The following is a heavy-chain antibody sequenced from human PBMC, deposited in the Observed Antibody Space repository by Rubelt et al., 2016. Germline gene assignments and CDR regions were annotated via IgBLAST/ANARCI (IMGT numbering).Heavy chain of an antibody. Sequence: GAAVKVSCKASGYTFTTYGFSWVRQAPGQGLEWMGWISGYNGKTNYVQSLQGRINMTTDTSTSTAYMELSNLRSDDTARYYCARASGYGSSSLDDWGRGTLVTVSS. J-gene: IGHJ4*02. CDR2: ISGYNGKT. CDR1: GYTFTTYG. V-gene: IGHV1-18*01. CDR3: ARASGYGSSSLDD. D-gene: IGHD6-6*01.